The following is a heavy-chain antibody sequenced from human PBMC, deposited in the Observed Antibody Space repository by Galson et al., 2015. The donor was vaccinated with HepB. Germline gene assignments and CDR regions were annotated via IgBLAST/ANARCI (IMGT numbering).Heavy chain of an antibody. V-gene: IGHV3-11*06. CDR1: GFTFSDYY. CDR3: ARVADSHYGDHTHFDS. CDR2: VSSNTIYT. J-gene: IGHJ4*02. D-gene: IGHD4-17*01. Sequence: SLRLSCAASGFTFSDYYMSWIRQAPGKGLERLAYVSSNTIYTNYADSVKGRFTVSRDNVKNSISLQMNRLSVEGTAMYYCARVADSHYGDHTHFDSWGQGALVTVSS.